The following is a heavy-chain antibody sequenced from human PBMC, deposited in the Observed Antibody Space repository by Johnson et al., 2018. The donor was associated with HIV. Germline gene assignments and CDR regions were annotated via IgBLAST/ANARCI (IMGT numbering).Heavy chain of an antibody. CDR2: ISYDGSNK. CDR3: VRPAAAGRDDAFDI. D-gene: IGHD6-13*01. J-gene: IGHJ3*02. V-gene: IGHV3-30*04. Sequence: QMQLVESGGGLMKPGRSLRLSCAASGFTFSSYAMHWVRQAPGKGLEWVAVISYDGSNKYYADSVKGRFTISRDNSKNTLYLQMNSLRAEDTAVYYCVRPAAAGRDDAFDIWGQGTMVTVSS. CDR1: GFTFSSYA.